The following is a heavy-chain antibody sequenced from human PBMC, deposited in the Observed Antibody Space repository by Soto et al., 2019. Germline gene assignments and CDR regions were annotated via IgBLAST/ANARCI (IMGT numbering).Heavy chain of an antibody. V-gene: IGHV1-69*02. J-gene: IGHJ3*02. CDR1: GGTFSSYT. CDR3: ASQLAYQRPIGAFDI. D-gene: IGHD2-2*01. Sequence: QVQLVQSGAEVKKPGSSVKVSCKASGGTFSSYTISWVRQAPGQGLEWMGRIIPILGIANYAQKFQGRVTITADKSTSTAYMELSSLRSEDTAVYYCASQLAYQRPIGAFDIWGQGTMVTVSS. CDR2: IIPILGIA.